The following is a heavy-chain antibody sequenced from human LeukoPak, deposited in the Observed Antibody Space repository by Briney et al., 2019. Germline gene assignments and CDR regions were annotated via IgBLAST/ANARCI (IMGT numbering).Heavy chain of an antibody. V-gene: IGHV4-34*01. D-gene: IGHD3-16*02. CDR3: ARTPRYDYIWGSYRYIGDSAFDI. CDR1: GGSFSGYY. J-gene: IGHJ3*02. Sequence: SETLSLTCAVYGGSFSGYYWSWIRQPPGKGLEWIGEINHSGSTNYNPSLKSRVTISVDTSKNQFSLKLSSVTAADTAVYYCARTPRYDYIWGSYRYIGDSAFDIWGQGTMVTVSS. CDR2: INHSGST.